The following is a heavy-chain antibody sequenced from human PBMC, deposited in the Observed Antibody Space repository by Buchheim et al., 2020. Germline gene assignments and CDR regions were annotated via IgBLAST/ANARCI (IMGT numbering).Heavy chain of an antibody. CDR1: GGSFSGFY. CDR2: INHSGGT. V-gene: IGHV4-34*01. D-gene: IGHD2-2*01. Sequence: QVQLQQWGAGLLKPSGTLSLTCAVSGGSFSGFYWSWFRQSPERGLEWIGEINHSGGTNYNPSLKSRVIISLDTSNNQFSLRLTSVTGADTAVYYCATRSCSSRACSRSRRDYYYGMDVWGQGTT. CDR3: ATRSCSSRACSRSRRDYYYGMDV. J-gene: IGHJ6*02.